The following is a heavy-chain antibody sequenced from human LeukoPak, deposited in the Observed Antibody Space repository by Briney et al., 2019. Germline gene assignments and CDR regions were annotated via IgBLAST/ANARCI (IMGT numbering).Heavy chain of an antibody. D-gene: IGHD3-16*01. J-gene: IGHJ6*03. CDR3: AKGGGGRLIYYYYMDV. CDR1: GFTFDDYA. CDR2: ITWNSDSI. Sequence: GGSLRLSCAASGFTFDDYAMHWVRQAPGKGLEWVSGITWNSDSIDYADSVKGRFTISRDNAKNSLYLQMNSLRAEDMALYYCAKGGGGRLIYYYYMDVWGKGTTVTVSS. V-gene: IGHV3-9*03.